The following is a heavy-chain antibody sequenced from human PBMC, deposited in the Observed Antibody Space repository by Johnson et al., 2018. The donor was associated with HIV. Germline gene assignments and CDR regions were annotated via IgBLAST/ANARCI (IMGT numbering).Heavy chain of an antibody. D-gene: IGHD3-22*01. CDR1: GFTFSNYW. J-gene: IGHJ3*02. CDR2: IKEDGREK. CDR3: ARDRRNYYDSSGYPDYDAFDI. Sequence: VQLVESGGGLVQPGGSLRLSCAVSGFTFSNYWMSWVRQAPGKGLELVANIKEDGREKYYVDSVNGRLTISRDNAKNSLYLQMNSLRAEDTALYYCARDRRNYYDSSGYPDYDAFDIWGQGTMVTVSS. V-gene: IGHV3-7*03.